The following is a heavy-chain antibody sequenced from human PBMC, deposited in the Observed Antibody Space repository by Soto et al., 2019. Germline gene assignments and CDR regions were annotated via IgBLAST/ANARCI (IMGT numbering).Heavy chain of an antibody. CDR3: AKDWEIYYGPGSIEGGGLFDY. J-gene: IGHJ4*02. V-gene: IGHV3-23*01. D-gene: IGHD3-10*01. CDR1: GFTFSSYA. CDR2: ISGSGGST. Sequence: EVQLLESGGGLVQPGGSLRLSCAASGFTFSSYAMSWVRQAPGKGLEWVSAISGSGGSTYYADSVKGRFTISRDNSKNTLYLQMKSLRDEDTAVYYCAKDWEIYYGPGSIEGGGLFDYWGQGTLVTVSS.